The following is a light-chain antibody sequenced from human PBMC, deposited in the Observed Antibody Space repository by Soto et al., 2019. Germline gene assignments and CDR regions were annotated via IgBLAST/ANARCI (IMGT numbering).Light chain of an antibody. CDR1: QSVSSY. V-gene: IGKV3-11*01. CDR3: QQRSHSST. Sequence: EIVLTQSPATLSLSPGERATLSCRASQSVSSYLAWYQQKPGQAPRLLIYDASNRATGIPARFSGSGSGTDFPPTISSLEPEDFAVYYCQQRSHSSTFGQGTKLEIK. CDR2: DAS. J-gene: IGKJ2*01.